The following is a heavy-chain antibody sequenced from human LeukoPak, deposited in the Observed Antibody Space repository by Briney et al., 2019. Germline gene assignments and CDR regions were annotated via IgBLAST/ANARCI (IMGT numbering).Heavy chain of an antibody. V-gene: IGHV3-53*01. D-gene: IGHD2-15*01. CDR2: IYSDGNT. CDR3: AKVGSLDY. CDR1: GFTFSTNH. Sequence: PGGSLRLSCAASGFTFSTNHMTWVRQAPGKGPEWVSVIYSDGNTYYADSVKGRFTISRDNSKNTLYLQMNSLRAEDTAVYYCAKVGSLDYWGQGTLVTVSS. J-gene: IGHJ4*02.